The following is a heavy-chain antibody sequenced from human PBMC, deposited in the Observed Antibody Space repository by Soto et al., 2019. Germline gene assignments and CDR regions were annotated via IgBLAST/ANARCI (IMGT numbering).Heavy chain of an antibody. CDR2: ISGTGGST. V-gene: IGHV3-23*01. CDR3: AKEPYLWNPTGADY. D-gene: IGHD1-1*01. CDR1: GFTFSNFA. J-gene: IGHJ4*02. Sequence: PGGSLRLSCAASGFTFSNFAMSWVRQAPGKGLEWVSTISGTGGSTYYADSVKGRFTVSRDNAKNTLSLQVTSLRAEDTAVYYCAKEPYLWNPTGADYCGQGTRVTVSS.